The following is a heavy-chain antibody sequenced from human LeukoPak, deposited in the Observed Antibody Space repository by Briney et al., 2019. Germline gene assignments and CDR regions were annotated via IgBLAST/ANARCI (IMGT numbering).Heavy chain of an antibody. CDR1: GGSISSGSYY. Sequence: SETLSLTCTVSGGSISSGSYYWSWIRQPAGKGLEWIGRIYTSGSTNYNPSLKSRVTISVDTSKNQFSLKLSSVTAADTAAYYCARDRPVEGHYFDYWGQGTLVTVSS. CDR3: ARDRPVEGHYFDY. CDR2: IYTSGST. J-gene: IGHJ4*02. V-gene: IGHV4-61*02.